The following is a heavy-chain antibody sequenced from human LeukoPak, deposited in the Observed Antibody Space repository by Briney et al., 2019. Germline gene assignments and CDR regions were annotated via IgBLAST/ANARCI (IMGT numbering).Heavy chain of an antibody. V-gene: IGHV1-8*03. CDR3: ARAQSHPRARYRGSYYFDY. CDR1: GNTFTSYD. D-gene: IGHD1-26*01. Sequence: GASVKVSCKASGNTFTSYDINWVRQATGQGLEWMGWMNPNSGNTGYAQKFQGRVTITRNTSISTAYMELSSLRSEDTAVYYCARAQSHPRARYRGSYYFDYWGQGTLVTVSS. J-gene: IGHJ4*02. CDR2: MNPNSGNT.